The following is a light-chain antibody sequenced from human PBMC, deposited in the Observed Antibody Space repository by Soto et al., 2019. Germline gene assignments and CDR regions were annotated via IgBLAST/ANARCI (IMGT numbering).Light chain of an antibody. Sequence: NFMLTQPHSVSESPGKTVTISCTRSSGSIASNDVQWYQQRPGSAPTTVIYENNQRPSGVPDRFSGSTDGSSNSASLTISGLQTEDEADYYCQSYDSSTVVFGAGTKLTVL. J-gene: IGLJ2*01. CDR1: SGSIASND. V-gene: IGLV6-57*04. CDR2: ENN. CDR3: QSYDSSTVV.